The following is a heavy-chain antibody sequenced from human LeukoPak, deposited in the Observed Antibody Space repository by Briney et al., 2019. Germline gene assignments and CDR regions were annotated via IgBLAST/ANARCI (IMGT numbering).Heavy chain of an antibody. CDR2: IYYSGST. D-gene: IGHD1-26*01. CDR3: ARLRLSGGSFSVGWFDP. J-gene: IGHJ5*02. CDR1: GGSISSSSYY. Sequence: SETLSLTCTVSGGSISSSSYYWGWIRQPPGKGLEWIGSIYYSGSTYYNPSLKSRVTISVDTSKNQFSLRLNSVTAADTAVYFCARLRLSGGSFSVGWFDPWGQGIQVTVSS. V-gene: IGHV4-39*07.